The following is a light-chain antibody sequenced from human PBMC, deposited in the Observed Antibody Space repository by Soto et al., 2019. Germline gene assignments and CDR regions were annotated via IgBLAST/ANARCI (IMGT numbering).Light chain of an antibody. V-gene: IGKV3-20*01. Sequence: EIVLTQSPGTLSLSPGERATLSCRASQSVDSSYLAWYHHRPGQAPRLLIYGASRRATGIPDRFSGSGSGTDFTLTISRLEPEDFAVYYCQHYGSSPTFGQGTKLEIK. CDR1: QSVDSSY. CDR3: QHYGSSPT. J-gene: IGKJ2*01. CDR2: GAS.